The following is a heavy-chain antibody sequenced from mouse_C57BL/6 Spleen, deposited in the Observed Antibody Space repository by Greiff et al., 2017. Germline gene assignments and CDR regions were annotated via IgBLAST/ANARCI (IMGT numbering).Heavy chain of an antibody. D-gene: IGHD2-4*01. Sequence: VQLQQSGPVLVKPGASVKMSCKASGYTFTDYYMNWVKQSHGKSLEWIGVINPYNGGTSYNQKFKGKATLTVDKSSSTAYMELNSLTSEDSAVYYCARSDDYDGGDYWGQGTSVTVSS. V-gene: IGHV1-19*01. CDR2: INPYNGGT. J-gene: IGHJ4*01. CDR1: GYTFTDYY. CDR3: ARSDDYDGGDY.